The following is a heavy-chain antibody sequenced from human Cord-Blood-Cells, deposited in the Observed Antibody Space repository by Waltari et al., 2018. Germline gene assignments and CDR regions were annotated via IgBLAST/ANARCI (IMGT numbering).Heavy chain of an antibody. CDR1: GCTFSSYA. CDR2: IGGSGGST. CDR3: AKEKNPFHQFDY. Sequence: EVQLLESGGGLVQPGGSLRLSCAASGCTFSSYAMSWVRQAPGTGLAWVSAIGGSGGSTYYADSVKGRFTISRDNSKNTLYLQMNSLRAEDTAVYYCAKEKNPFHQFDYWGQGTLVTVSS. V-gene: IGHV3-23*01. J-gene: IGHJ4*02.